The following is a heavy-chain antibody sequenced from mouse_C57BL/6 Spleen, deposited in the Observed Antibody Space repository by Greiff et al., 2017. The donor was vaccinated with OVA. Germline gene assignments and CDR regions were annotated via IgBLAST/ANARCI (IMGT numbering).Heavy chain of an antibody. CDR1: GYAFTNYL. V-gene: IGHV1-54*01. CDR3: ARGFDV. CDR2: INPGSGGT. Sequence: QVQLKESGAELVRPGTSVKVSCKASGYAFTNYLIEWVKQRPGQGLEWIGVINPGSGGTNYNEKFKGKATLTADKSSSTAYMQLSSLTSEDSAVYFCARGFDVWGTGTTVTVSS. J-gene: IGHJ1*03.